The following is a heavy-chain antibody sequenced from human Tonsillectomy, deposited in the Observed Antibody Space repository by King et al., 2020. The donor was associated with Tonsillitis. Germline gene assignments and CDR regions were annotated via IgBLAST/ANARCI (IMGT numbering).Heavy chain of an antibody. CDR3: AKDCIGGARPEDD. D-gene: IGHD1-26*01. J-gene: IGHJ4*02. V-gene: IGHV3-53*01. CDR1: GFLVGSNY. CDR2: LYSGGST. Sequence: VQLVESGGGLIQPGGSLRLSCAVSGFLVGSNYMSWVRQAPGKGLECVSVLYSGGSTFYADSVKGRFTISRDNSKNTLYLQMNNLRAEDTATYYCAKDCIGGARPEDDGGQGTQVTGSA.